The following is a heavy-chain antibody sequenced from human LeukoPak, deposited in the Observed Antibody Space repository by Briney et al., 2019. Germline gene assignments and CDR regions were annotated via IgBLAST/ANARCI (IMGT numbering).Heavy chain of an antibody. Sequence: PGGSLRLSCATSGFTFDRYAMHWVRRAPGKGLEWVSGIGWNPISFDYAYSVKGRFTISRDNAKKSLYLQMNSLRPDDTVFYYCTKGRNSGSFYRGWGGEFDYWGQGILVTVSS. CDR2: IGWNPISF. CDR3: TKGRNSGSFYRGWGGEFDY. J-gene: IGHJ4*02. V-gene: IGHV3-9*01. CDR1: GFTFDRYA. D-gene: IGHD1-26*01.